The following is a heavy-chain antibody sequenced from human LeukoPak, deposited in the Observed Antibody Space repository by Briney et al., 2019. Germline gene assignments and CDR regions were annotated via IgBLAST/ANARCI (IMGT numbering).Heavy chain of an antibody. V-gene: IGHV4-61*02. D-gene: IGHD1-14*01. CDR1: GGSISSGSYY. CDR3: AREPVGTSFDY. J-gene: IGHJ4*02. Sequence: PSETLSLTCTVSGGSISSGSYYWSWIRQPAGKGLEWIGRIYTSGSTNYHPSLKSRVTMSVDTFKNQFSLRLISVTAADTAVYYCAREPVGTSFDYWGQGTLVTVSS. CDR2: IYTSGST.